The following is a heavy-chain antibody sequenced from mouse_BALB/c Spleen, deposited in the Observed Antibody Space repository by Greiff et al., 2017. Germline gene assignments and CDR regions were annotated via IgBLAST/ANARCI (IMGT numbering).Heavy chain of an antibody. CDR1: GFTFSDFY. J-gene: IGHJ1*01. CDR2: SRNKANDYTT. CDR3: ARDAPRYYYGSSHWYFDV. V-gene: IGHV7-1*02. D-gene: IGHD1-1*01. Sequence: DVMLVESGGGLVQPGGSLRLSCATSGFTFSDFYMEWVRQPPGKRLEWIAASRNKANDYTTEYSASVKGRFIVSRDTSQSILYLQMNALRAEDTAIYYCARDAPRYYYGSSHWYFDVWGAGTTVTVSS.